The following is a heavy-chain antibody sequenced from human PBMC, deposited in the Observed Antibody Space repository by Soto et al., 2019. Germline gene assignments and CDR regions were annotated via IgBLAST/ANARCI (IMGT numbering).Heavy chain of an antibody. CDR3: ASDYDFWSGYYSA. V-gene: IGHV4-31*03. CDR1: GGSISSVGYY. CDR2: IYYSGST. D-gene: IGHD3-3*01. Sequence: SETLSLTCTVSGGSISSVGYYWSWIRQHPGKGLEWVGYIYYSGSTYYNPSLKSRVTISVDTSKNQFSLKLSSVTAADTAVYYCASDYDFWSGYYSAWGQGTLVTVSS. J-gene: IGHJ5*02.